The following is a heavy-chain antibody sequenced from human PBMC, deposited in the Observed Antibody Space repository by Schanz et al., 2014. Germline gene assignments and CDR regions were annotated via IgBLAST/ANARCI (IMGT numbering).Heavy chain of an antibody. Sequence: VQLVESGGGLVQPGGSLRLSCAASGFTLSNSDMHWVRQGTGKGLEWVSTIGYLGDTYYPDSVKGRFTVSRDSGQNSLYLQMNSLRAEDTALYYCARDSGPYYDKSMDVWGQGTTVAVSS. CDR2: IGYLGDT. CDR1: GFTLSNSD. V-gene: IGHV3-13*01. CDR3: ARDSGPYYDKSMDV. D-gene: IGHD3-9*01. J-gene: IGHJ6*02.